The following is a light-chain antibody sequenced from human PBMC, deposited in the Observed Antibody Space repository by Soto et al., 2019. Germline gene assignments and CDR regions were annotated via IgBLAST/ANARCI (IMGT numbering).Light chain of an antibody. J-gene: IGLJ1*01. Sequence: QSALTQPASVSGSPGQSITISCTGTSSDVGGYIYVSWYQQHPGKAPKLIIYEVSNRPSGVSDRFSGSKSGNTASLTISGLQAVDEADYYCSSYTSGSTLYVFGTGTKLTVL. CDR1: SSDVGGYIY. CDR3: SSYTSGSTLYV. V-gene: IGLV2-14*01. CDR2: EVS.